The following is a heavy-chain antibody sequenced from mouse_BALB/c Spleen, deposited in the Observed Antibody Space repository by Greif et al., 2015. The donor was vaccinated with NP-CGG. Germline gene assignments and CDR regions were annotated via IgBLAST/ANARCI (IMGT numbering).Heavy chain of an antibody. V-gene: IGHV5-12-2*01. CDR1: GFTFSSYT. CDR3: ARQGNYPYAMDY. Sequence: EVKLMESGGGLVQPGGSLKLSCAASGFTFSSYTMSWVRQTPEKRLEWVAYISNGGGSTYYPDTVKGRFTISRDNAKNTLYLQMSSLKSEDTAMYYCARQGNYPYAMDYWGQGTSVTVSS. J-gene: IGHJ4*01. D-gene: IGHD2-1*01. CDR2: ISNGGGST.